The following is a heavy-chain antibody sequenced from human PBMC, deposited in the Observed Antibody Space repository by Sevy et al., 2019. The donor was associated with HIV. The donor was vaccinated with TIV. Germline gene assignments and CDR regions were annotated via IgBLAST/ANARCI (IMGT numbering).Heavy chain of an antibody. CDR2: ISSRGSTI. Sequence: GGSLRLSCAASGFTFSNFVMNWVRQAPGKGLEWVSYISSRGSTIYYADSVKGRITISRDNAKNSLFLQMNSLRDEDTAVYYCAILTIFGVVTDFDYWGQRTLVTVSS. CDR1: GFTFSNFV. J-gene: IGHJ4*02. V-gene: IGHV3-48*02. D-gene: IGHD3-3*01. CDR3: AILTIFGVVTDFDY.